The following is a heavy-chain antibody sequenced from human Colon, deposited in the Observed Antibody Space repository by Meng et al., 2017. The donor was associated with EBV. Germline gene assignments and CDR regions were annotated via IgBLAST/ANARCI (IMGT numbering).Heavy chain of an antibody. CDR2: IYHSGSI. Sequence: RPARVRPAATLHFTCEVVVSAMSNNNWWYWVRQAPGKGLEWIGEIYHSGSINYNPSLRGRATISVDMSKKQFSLNLRSVTAADTAVYYCARTGVGLAFDYWGLGTLVTVSS. J-gene: IGHJ4*02. CDR3: ARTGVGLAFDY. CDR1: VSAMSNNNW. D-gene: IGHD2-8*01. V-gene: IGHV4-4*02.